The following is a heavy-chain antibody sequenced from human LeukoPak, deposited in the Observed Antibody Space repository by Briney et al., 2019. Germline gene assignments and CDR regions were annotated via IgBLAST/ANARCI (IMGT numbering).Heavy chain of an antibody. J-gene: IGHJ5*02. Sequence: GGSLRLSCAASGFTFSSYGMHWVRQAPGKGLEWVAVISYDGSNKYYADSVKGRFTISRDNSKNTLYLQMNSLRAEDTAVYYCAKDLQAATNEYNWFDPWGQGTLVTVSS. D-gene: IGHD6-25*01. CDR2: ISYDGSNK. CDR3: AKDLQAATNEYNWFDP. V-gene: IGHV3-30*18. CDR1: GFTFSSYG.